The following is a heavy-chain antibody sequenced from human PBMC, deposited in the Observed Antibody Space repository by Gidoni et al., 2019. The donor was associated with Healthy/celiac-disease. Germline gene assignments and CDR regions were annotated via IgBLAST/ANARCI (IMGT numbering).Heavy chain of an antibody. D-gene: IGHD3-3*01. Sequence: FSSYAMSWVRQAPGKGLEWVSAISGSGGSTSYADSVKGRFTISRDNSKNTLYLQMNSLRAEDTAVYYCAKDPRGRITIFGVVSDYFDYWGQGTLVTVSS. J-gene: IGHJ4*02. V-gene: IGHV3-23*01. CDR3: AKDPRGRITIFGVVSDYFDY. CDR2: ISGSGGST. CDR1: FSSYA.